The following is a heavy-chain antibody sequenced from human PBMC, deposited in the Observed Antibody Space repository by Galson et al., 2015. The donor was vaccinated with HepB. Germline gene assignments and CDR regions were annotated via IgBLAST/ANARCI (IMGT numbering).Heavy chain of an antibody. Sequence: SVKVSCKASGGTFSSYTISWVRQAPGQGLEWMGRIIPILGIANYAQKFQGRVTITADKSTSTAYMELSSLRSEDMAVYYCASSVGAAAHDAFDIWGQGTMVTVSS. CDR3: ASSVGAAAHDAFDI. J-gene: IGHJ3*02. CDR2: IIPILGIA. D-gene: IGHD1-26*01. V-gene: IGHV1-69*02. CDR1: GGTFSSYT.